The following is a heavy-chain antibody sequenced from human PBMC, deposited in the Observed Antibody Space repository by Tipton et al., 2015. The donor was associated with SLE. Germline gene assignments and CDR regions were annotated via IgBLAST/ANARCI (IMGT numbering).Heavy chain of an antibody. D-gene: IGHD6-6*01. J-gene: IGHJ4*02. Sequence: LRLSCAASGFTFSSYSMYWVRQPPGKGLEWIGEINHSGSTNYNPSLKSRVTISVDTSKNQFSLKLSPVTAADTAVYYCARRLAARRARGGRDFDYWGQGTLVTVSS. CDR1: GFTFSSYS. CDR2: INHSGST. CDR3: ARRLAARRARGGRDFDY. V-gene: IGHV4-34*01.